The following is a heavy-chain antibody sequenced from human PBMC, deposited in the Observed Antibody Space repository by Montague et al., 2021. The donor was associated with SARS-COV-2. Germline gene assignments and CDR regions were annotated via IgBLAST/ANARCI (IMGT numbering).Heavy chain of an antibody. CDR1: GCSISSSSYY. J-gene: IGHJ5*02. CDR2: LYYSWST. V-gene: IGHV4-39*01. Sequence: SETLSLTCTVSGCSISSSSYYWGRIRQPPGKGLEWIGSLYYSWSTYYSPSLKSRVTISVDTSKNQFSLKLSSVTAADTAVYYCARQGSGSYSNWFDPWGQGTLVSVSS. D-gene: IGHD1-26*01. CDR3: ARQGSGSYSNWFDP.